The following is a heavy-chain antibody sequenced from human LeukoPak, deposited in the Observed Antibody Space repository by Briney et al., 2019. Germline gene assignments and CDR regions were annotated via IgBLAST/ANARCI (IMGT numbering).Heavy chain of an antibody. CDR3: ARIDYDSSGYYQLPEYFQH. Sequence: GASVKVSCTASGYTFTSYDINWVRQATGQGLEWMGWMNPNSGNTGYAQKFQGRVTMTRNTSISTAYMELSSLRSEDTAVYYCARIDYDSSGYYQLPEYFQHWGQGTLVTVSS. J-gene: IGHJ1*01. D-gene: IGHD3-22*01. V-gene: IGHV1-8*01. CDR1: GYTFTSYD. CDR2: MNPNSGNT.